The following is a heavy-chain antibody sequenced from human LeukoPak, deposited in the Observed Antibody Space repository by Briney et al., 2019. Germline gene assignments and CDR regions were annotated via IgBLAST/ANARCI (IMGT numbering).Heavy chain of an antibody. Sequence: GGSLRLSCAASGFTFSSYAMSWVRQAPGKGLEWVSDISGSGGSTYYADSVKGRFTISRDNSKSTLYLQMNGLRAEDTAVYYCAKDAVLRYFDWLPLDYWGQGTLVTVSS. CDR1: GFTFSSYA. D-gene: IGHD3-9*01. CDR3: AKDAVLRYFDWLPLDY. V-gene: IGHV3-23*01. CDR2: ISGSGGST. J-gene: IGHJ4*02.